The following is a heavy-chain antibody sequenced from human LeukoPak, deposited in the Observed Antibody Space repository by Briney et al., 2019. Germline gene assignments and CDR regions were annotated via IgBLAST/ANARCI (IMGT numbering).Heavy chain of an antibody. D-gene: IGHD5-18*01. CDR2: ISSSGSTI. V-gene: IGHV3-48*03. CDR1: GFTFSSYE. Sequence: GGSLRLSCAASGFTFSSYEMNWVRQAPGEGLEWVSYISSSGSTIYYADSVKGRFTISRDNAKNSLYLQMNSLRAEDTAVYYCARDRARDTAMTEFDYWGQGTLVTVSS. J-gene: IGHJ4*02. CDR3: ARDRARDTAMTEFDY.